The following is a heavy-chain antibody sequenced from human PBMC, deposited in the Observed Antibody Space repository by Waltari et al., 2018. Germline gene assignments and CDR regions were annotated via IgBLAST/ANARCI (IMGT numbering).Heavy chain of an antibody. CDR2: IYTGGST. Sequence: EVQLLQSGGGLVQPGGSLRLSCAGSGFTFSNYVMSWVRQAPGKGLEWVSFIYTGGSTHYADSVKGRFTVSRDNSKSTLYLQMDTLTPEYTAVYYCAKEGGGVTFDIWGQGTMVTVSS. V-gene: IGHV3-23*03. CDR3: AKEGGGVTFDI. J-gene: IGHJ3*02. CDR1: GFTFSNYV. D-gene: IGHD2-8*02.